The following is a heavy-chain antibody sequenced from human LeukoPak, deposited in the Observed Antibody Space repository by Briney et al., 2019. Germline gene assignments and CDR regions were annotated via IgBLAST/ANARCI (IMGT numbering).Heavy chain of an antibody. CDR2: IRPMNSDV. CDR1: GYNFNTYW. D-gene: IGHD4-17*01. CDR3: ASRPFETTVVPWDFY. J-gene: IGHJ4*02. V-gene: IGHV5-51*01. Sequence: GESLKISCKGSGYNFNTYWVTWVRQLPGKGLEWMGIIRPMNSDVRYSPSFQGQVAISADRSINTAYLQWSSLTASDTAMYYCASRPFETTVVPWDFYWGQGTQVTVSS.